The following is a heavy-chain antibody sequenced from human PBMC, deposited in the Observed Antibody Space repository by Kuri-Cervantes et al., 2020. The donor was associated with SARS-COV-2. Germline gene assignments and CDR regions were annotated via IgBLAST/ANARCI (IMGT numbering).Heavy chain of an antibody. CDR3: ARDKSGSWYRVGYYMDV. Sequence: GESLKISCAASGFTFSSYWMSWVRQAPGKGLEWVANIKQDGCEKYYVDSVKGRFTISRDNAKNSLYLQMNSLRAEDTAVYYCARDKSGSWYRVGYYMDVWGKGTTVTVSS. J-gene: IGHJ6*03. CDR1: GFTFSSYW. CDR2: IKQDGCEK. D-gene: IGHD6-13*01. V-gene: IGHV3-7*01.